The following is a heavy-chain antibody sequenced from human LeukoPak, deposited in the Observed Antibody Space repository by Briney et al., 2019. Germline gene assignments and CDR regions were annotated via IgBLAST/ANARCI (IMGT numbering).Heavy chain of an antibody. D-gene: IGHD3-10*01. CDR1: GYTFTNYN. V-gene: IGHV1-46*01. Sequence: GASVKVSCKASGYTFTNYNMHWVRQAPGQGLEWMGTINPSGYSANFAQKFQGRVTMTTDTSTSTAYMELRSLRSDDTAVYYCARVLVTMVRGVITPHYGMDVWGQGTTVTVSS. J-gene: IGHJ6*02. CDR3: ARVLVTMVRGVITPHYGMDV. CDR2: INPSGYSA.